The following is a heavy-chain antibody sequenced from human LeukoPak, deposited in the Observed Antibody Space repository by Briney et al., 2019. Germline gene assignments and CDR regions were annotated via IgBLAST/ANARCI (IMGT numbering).Heavy chain of an antibody. Sequence: PSETLSLTCTVSRGSISSTTYYWGWLRQPPGTGLEWIGSIYYSGNTYYNASLKSQVSISIDTSKNQFSLKLSSVTAADTAVYYCASFEWELGTKFDYWGQGTLVTVSS. V-gene: IGHV4-39*07. D-gene: IGHD1-26*01. CDR3: ASFEWELGTKFDY. CDR2: IYYSGNT. J-gene: IGHJ4*02. CDR1: RGSISSTTYY.